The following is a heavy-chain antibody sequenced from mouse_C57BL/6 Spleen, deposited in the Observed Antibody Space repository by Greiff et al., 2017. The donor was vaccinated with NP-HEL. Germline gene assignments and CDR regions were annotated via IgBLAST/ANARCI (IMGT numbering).Heavy chain of an antibody. CDR3: ARSIYAMDD. D-gene: IGHD2-10*02. CDR2: IDPSDSET. CDR1: GYTFTSYW. V-gene: IGHV1-52*01. Sequence: VQLQQPGAELVRPGSSVRLSCKASGYTFTSYWMHWVKQRPIQGLEWIGNIDPSDSETHYNQKFKDKATLTVDKSSSTAYMQLSSLTSEDSAVYYCARSIYAMDDWGQGTSVTVSS. J-gene: IGHJ4*01.